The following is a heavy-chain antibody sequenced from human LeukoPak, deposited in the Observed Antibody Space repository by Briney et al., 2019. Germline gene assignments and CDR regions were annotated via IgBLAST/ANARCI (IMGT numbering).Heavy chain of an antibody. V-gene: IGHV3-23*01. CDR2: ISGSGGST. J-gene: IGHJ6*03. CDR3: AKYSSSLGYYYYYMDV. D-gene: IGHD6-13*01. Sequence: PGGSLRLSCAASEFTFSSYAMSWVRQAPGKGLEWVSAISGSGGSTYYADSVKGRFTISRDNSKNTLYLQMNSLRAEDTAVYYCAKYSSSLGYYYYYMDVWGKGTTVTVSS. CDR1: EFTFSSYA.